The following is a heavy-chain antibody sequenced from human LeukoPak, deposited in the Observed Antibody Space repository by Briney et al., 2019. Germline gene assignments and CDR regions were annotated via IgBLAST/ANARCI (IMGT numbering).Heavy chain of an antibody. CDR3: AKDRDATNLVAAYFDI. J-gene: IGHJ3*02. D-gene: IGHD2-2*01. Sequence: SGGSLRLSCAASAFTFSSYAMNWVRQAPGKGLEWVSAISGGGGSTYYADSVKGRFAISRDTSKTTLYLQMNSLRAEDTAVYYCAKDRDATNLVAAYFDIWGQGTMVTVSS. CDR2: ISGGGGST. V-gene: IGHV3-23*01. CDR1: AFTFSSYA.